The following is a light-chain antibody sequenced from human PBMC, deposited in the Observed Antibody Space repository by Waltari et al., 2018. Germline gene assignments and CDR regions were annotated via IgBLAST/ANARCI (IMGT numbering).Light chain of an antibody. V-gene: IGLV2-11*01. CDR1: SSDVGGYDY. CDR3: CSYAGSYTVV. CDR2: DVS. Sequence: QSALTQPRSVSGSPGQSVTISCTGTSSDVGGYDYVSWYQQHPGNAPKLMIYDVSKRPAGVPERCSGSKAGNTASLTISGLQAEDEADYYCCSYAGSYTVVFGGGTKLTVL. J-gene: IGLJ3*02.